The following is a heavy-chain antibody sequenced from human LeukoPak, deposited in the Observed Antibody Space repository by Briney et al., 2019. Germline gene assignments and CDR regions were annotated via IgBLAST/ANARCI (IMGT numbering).Heavy chain of an antibody. V-gene: IGHV3-23*01. D-gene: IGHD4-17*01. CDR1: GFTFSSYA. CDR2: ISGSGGST. J-gene: IGHJ4*02. CDR3: ANMDYGDYGYFDY. Sequence: PGGSLRLSCAASGFTFSSYAMSWVRQAPGKGLKWVSGISGSGGSTYYADSVKGRFTISRAISKNKLYLQMNSLRAEDTAVYYCANMDYGDYGYFDYWGQGTLVTVSS.